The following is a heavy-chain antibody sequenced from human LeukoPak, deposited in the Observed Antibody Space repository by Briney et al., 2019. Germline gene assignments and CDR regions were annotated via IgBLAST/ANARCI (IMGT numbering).Heavy chain of an antibody. V-gene: IGHV4-34*01. J-gene: IGHJ4*02. CDR2: INHSGST. D-gene: IGHD4-17*01. CDR3: AGGAGKHYGARKSAFDY. Sequence: SETLSLTCAVYGGSFSGYYWSWIRQPPGKGLEWIGEINHSGSTNYNPSLKSRVTISVDTSKNQFSLKLSSVTAADTAVYYCAGGAGKHYGARKSAFDYWGQGTLVTVSS. CDR1: GGSFSGYY.